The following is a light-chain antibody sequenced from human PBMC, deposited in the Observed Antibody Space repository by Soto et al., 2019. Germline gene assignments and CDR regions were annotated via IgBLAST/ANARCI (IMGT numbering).Light chain of an antibody. J-gene: IGKJ2*01. CDR1: QSVSSY. Sequence: EIVLTQSPATLSLSPGERATLSCRASQSVSSYLAWYQQKPGQAPRLLIYDASNRATGIPARFSGSGSGTDFTLTISSLEPEDFVVYYCQQRSNWPLYTFGQGTKLGIK. V-gene: IGKV3-11*01. CDR2: DAS. CDR3: QQRSNWPLYT.